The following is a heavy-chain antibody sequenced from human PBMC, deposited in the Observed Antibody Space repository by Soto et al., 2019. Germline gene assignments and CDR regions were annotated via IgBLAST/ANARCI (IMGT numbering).Heavy chain of an antibody. Sequence: QVQLVQSGAEVKKPGASVKVSCKTSGYTFTSYGVSWVRQAPGQGLEGVGWISGYNGNTNYSQKLQGKDTMTTATSTATAYMELRGLRSDDTAIYYCARGYFDYWGQGTLVTVSS. V-gene: IGHV1-18*04. CDR3: ARGYFDY. J-gene: IGHJ4*02. CDR2: ISGYNGNT. CDR1: GYTFTSYG.